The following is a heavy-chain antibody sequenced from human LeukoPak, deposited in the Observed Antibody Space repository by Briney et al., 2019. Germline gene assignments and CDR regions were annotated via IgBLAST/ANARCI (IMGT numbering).Heavy chain of an antibody. D-gene: IGHD5-24*01. V-gene: IGHV4-30-4*01. J-gene: IGHJ4*02. CDR2: IYYSRST. Sequence: SETLSLTCTVSGASISSGGYYWNWIRQPPGMGLEWLGYIYYSRSTSYSPSLKTRPTISVDTSKNQFSLKLSSVTAADTAVYYWARAGYNSGYFDYWGQGTLVTVSS. CDR1: GASISSGGYY. CDR3: ARAGYNSGYFDY.